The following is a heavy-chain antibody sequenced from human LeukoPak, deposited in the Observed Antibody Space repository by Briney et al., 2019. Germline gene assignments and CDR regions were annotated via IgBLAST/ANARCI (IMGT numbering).Heavy chain of an antibody. CDR2: ISSSSKTI. Sequence: GGSLRLSCAASGFTFSSYSMNWVRQAPGKGLEWVSYISSSSKTIYYADSVKGRFTISRDNAKNSLYVQMNSLRDEHSAVYYCARDQGIFDYWGQGTLVTVSS. CDR3: ARDQGIFDY. V-gene: IGHV3-48*02. CDR1: GFTFSSYS. J-gene: IGHJ4*02.